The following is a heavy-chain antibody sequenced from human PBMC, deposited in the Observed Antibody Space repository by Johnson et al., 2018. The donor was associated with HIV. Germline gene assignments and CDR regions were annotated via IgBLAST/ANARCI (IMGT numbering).Heavy chain of an antibody. CDR2: INWNGGRT. CDR3: ARVVVVVATVRVGAFDI. CDR1: RFTFDDYA. Sequence: VQLVESGGVVVHPGGSLRLSCETSRFTFDDYAMHWVRQAPGKGLEWVSLINWNGGRTGYADSVKGRFTISRDNAKKSLYLQMNSLRAEDTALYYCARVVVVVATVRVGAFDIWGQGTMVTVSS. D-gene: IGHD2-15*01. J-gene: IGHJ3*02. V-gene: IGHV3-20*04.